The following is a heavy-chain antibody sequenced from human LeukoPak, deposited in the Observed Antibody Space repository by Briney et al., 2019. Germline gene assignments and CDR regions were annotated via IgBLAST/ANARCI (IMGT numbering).Heavy chain of an antibody. D-gene: IGHD2-8*02. Sequence: GASVKVSCKASGYTFTGYYMYWVRQAPGQGLEWMGWINPNGGGTSYAQEFQDRVTMTRDTSINTAYMELTRLTSDDTAVYYYARVRQTGAESDSWGQGTLVTVSS. CDR1: GYTFTGYY. J-gene: IGHJ4*02. CDR2: INPNGGGT. CDR3: ARVRQTGAESDS. V-gene: IGHV1-2*02.